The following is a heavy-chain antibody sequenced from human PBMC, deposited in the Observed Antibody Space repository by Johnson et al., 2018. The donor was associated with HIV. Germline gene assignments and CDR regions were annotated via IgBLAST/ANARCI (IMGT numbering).Heavy chain of an antibody. D-gene: IGHD3-9*01. Sequence: VLLVESGGRVVRPGESLRLSCAASGFTFDDYGMSWVRQAPGKGLEWVSSINWNGGSTGYGDSVKGRFTISRDNAKNSLYLQMNSLRAEDTTMYYFARGYILTGYSGAFDMWGQGTMVTVSS. V-gene: IGHV3-20*04. CDR1: GFTFDDYG. CDR3: ARGYILTGYSGAFDM. CDR2: INWNGGST. J-gene: IGHJ3*02.